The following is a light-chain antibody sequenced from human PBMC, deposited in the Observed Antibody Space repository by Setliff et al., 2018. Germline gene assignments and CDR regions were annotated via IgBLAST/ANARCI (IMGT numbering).Light chain of an antibody. Sequence: QSVLTQPPSASGSPGQSVTISCTGTRSDVGGYNYVSWYQQHPGKAPKLVIYDVSKRPSGVPDRFSGAKSGNTASLTVSGLQAEDEADYFCSSYTSETTHALFAGGTK. CDR1: RSDVGGYNY. J-gene: IGLJ2*01. V-gene: IGLV2-8*01. CDR3: SSYTSETTHAL. CDR2: DVS.